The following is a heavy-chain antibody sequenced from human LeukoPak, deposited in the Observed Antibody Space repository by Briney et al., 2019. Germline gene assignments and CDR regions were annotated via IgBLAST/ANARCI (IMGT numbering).Heavy chain of an antibody. V-gene: IGHV4-38-2*02. CDR1: GFSISSDDC. CDR2: ISNRGSP. D-gene: IGHD2-15*01. Sequence: PSETLSLTCIVSGFSISSDDCWGWIRQPPGKGLEWIGSISNRGSPYYNPSLKSRVTMSVDTPNNHFSLRLSSVTAADTAVYYCVRDGGFYYTASPNSWFDPWGQGTLATVSS. J-gene: IGHJ5*02. CDR3: VRDGGFYYTASPNSWFDP.